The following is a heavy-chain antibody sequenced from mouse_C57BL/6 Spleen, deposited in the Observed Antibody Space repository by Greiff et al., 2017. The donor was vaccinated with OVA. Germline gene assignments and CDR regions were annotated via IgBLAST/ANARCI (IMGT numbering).Heavy chain of an antibody. Sequence: VMLVESGPGLVQPSQSLSITCTVSGFSLTSYGVHWVRQSPGKGLEWLGVIWRGGSTDYNAAFMSRLSITKDNSKSQVFFKMNSLQADDTAIYYCAKKGEDYETWFAYWGQGTLVTVSA. J-gene: IGHJ3*01. CDR2: IWRGGST. D-gene: IGHD2-4*01. V-gene: IGHV2-5*01. CDR1: GFSLTSYG. CDR3: AKKGEDYETWFAY.